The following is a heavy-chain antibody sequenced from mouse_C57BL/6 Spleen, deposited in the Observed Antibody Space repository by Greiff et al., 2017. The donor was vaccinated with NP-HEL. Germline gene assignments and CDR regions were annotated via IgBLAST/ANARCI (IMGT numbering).Heavy chain of an antibody. CDR2: INPNNGGT. CDR1: GYTFTDYN. J-gene: IGHJ2*01. Sequence: EVQLQQSGPELVKPGASVKMSCKASGYTFTDYNMHWVKQSHGKSLEWIGYINPNNGGTSYNQKFKGKATLTVNKSSSTAYMELRSLTSDDSAVDYCARSGYGNDGPTYFDYWGQGTTLTVSS. CDR3: ARSGYGNDGPTYFDY. D-gene: IGHD2-2*01. V-gene: IGHV1-22*01.